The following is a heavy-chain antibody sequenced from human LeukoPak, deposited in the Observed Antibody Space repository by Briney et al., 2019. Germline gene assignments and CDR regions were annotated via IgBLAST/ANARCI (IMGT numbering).Heavy chain of an antibody. V-gene: IGHV4-59*01. Sequence: SETLSLTCTVSGGSISSYYWSWIRQPPGKGLEWIGYIYYSGSTNYNPSLKSRVTISVDTSKNQFSLKLSSVTAADTAVYYCARAHNLLPFFDYWGQGTLVTVSS. CDR1: GGSISSYY. J-gene: IGHJ4*02. D-gene: IGHD1-1*01. CDR3: ARAHNLLPFFDY. CDR2: IYYSGST.